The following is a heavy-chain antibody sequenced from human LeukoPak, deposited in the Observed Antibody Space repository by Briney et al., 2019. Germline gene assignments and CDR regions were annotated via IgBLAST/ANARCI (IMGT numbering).Heavy chain of an antibody. V-gene: IGHV3-33*01. CDR2: IWYDGSNK. D-gene: IGHD2-8*01. CDR1: GLTFSSYG. CDR3: GREETPQIMLEGGGTLYNYYYYGMDV. Sequence: GGSLRLSCAASGLTFSSYGMHWVREAPGKGLEWVAVIWYDGSNKYYADSVKGRFTISRDNSKNTLYLQMNSLRAEDTAVYYCGREETPQIMLEGGGTLYNYYYYGMDVWGQGTTVTVSS. J-gene: IGHJ6*02.